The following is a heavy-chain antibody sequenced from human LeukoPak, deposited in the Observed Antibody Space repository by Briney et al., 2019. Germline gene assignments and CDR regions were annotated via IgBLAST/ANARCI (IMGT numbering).Heavy chain of an antibody. CDR1: GYTFTGYY. J-gene: IGHJ6*03. CDR2: INPNSGGT. CDR3: ARGGFGEVNYYYYMDV. V-gene: IGHV1-2*02. D-gene: IGHD3-10*01. Sequence: ASVKVSCKASGYTFTGYYMHWVRQAPGQGLEGMGWINPNSGGTNYAQKFQGRVTMTRDTSISTAYMELSRLRSDDTAVYYCARGGFGEVNYYYYMDVWGKGTTVTISS.